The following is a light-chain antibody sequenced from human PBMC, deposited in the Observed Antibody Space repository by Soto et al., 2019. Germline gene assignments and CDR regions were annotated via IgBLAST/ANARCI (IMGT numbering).Light chain of an antibody. J-gene: IGKJ2*01. V-gene: IGKV3-20*01. CDR2: GAS. CDR3: QQYGSSPRYT. CDR1: QSVSSSY. Sequence: EIVLTQSPGTLSSSPGERATLSCRASQSVSSSYLAWYQQKPDQAPRLLIYGASSRATGIPDRFSGSGSGTEFTLTISRMQPDDFAVYYCQQYGSSPRYTFGQGTKLEIK.